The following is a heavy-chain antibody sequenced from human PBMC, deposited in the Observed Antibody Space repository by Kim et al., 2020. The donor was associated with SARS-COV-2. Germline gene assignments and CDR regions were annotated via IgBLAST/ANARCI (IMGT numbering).Heavy chain of an antibody. CDR2: IYTSGST. CDR3: ARGYYEILTGYWADFDL. D-gene: IGHD3-9*01. J-gene: IGHJ2*01. Sequence: SETLSLTCTVSGGSISSGSYYWSWIRPPAGKGLEWIGRIYTSGSTNYNPSLKSRVTISVDTSKNQFSLTLSCVTAADTAVYYCARGYYEILTGYWADFDLWGRGTLVTVSS. V-gene: IGHV4-61*02. CDR1: GGSISSGSYY.